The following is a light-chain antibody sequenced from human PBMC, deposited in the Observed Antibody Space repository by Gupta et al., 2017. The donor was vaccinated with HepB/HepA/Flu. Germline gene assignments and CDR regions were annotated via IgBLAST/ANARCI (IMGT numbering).Light chain of an antibody. CDR2: ATI. CDR1: QGIRND. J-gene: IGKJ3*01. Sequence: DIQMTQSPSSLSASIGDRVTITCRASQGIRNDLDWYQQKPGNAPRRLIYATINLQSGVPSRFSGSGSGTEFTLTISSLQPEDFATYYCLQYNNYPFTFGHGTEVAI. CDR3: LQYNNYPFT. V-gene: IGKV1-17*01.